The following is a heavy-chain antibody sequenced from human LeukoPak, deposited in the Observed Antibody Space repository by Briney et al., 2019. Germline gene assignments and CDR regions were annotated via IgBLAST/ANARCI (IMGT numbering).Heavy chain of an antibody. CDR1: GFTFSNYW. V-gene: IGHV3-7*03. J-gene: IGHJ4*02. Sequence: PGGSLRLSCAASGFTFSNYWMSWVRQAPGKGLEYVANIKHDGSEKYYVDSVKGRFTISRDDAKNLLYLQMNSLRAEDTAVYYCARLEWEVLHFDNWGQGTLVTVSS. D-gene: IGHD3-3*01. CDR2: IKHDGSEK. CDR3: ARLEWEVLHFDN.